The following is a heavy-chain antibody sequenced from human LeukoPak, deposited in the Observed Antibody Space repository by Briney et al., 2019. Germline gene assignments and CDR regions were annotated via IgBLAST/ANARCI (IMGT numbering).Heavy chain of an antibody. CDR2: INPNSGGT. V-gene: IGHV1-2*02. D-gene: IGHD2-21*01. Sequence: ASVKVSCKTSGYSFTDYYMHWVRQAPGQGLEWMGWINPNSGGTGSAQKFQGRFTMTRDTSITTVYMEVNWLTSDDTAIYYCARADRLHGGPYLIGPWGQGTLVTVSS. CDR3: ARADRLHGGPYLIGP. J-gene: IGHJ5*02. CDR1: GYSFTDYY.